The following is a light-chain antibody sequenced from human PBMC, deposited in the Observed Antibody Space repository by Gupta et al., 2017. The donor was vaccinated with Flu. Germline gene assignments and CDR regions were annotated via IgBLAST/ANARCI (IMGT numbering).Light chain of an antibody. J-gene: IGLJ2*01. V-gene: IGLV1-47*01. CDR3: AAWDDSLNGVV. CDR2: RSN. CDR1: SSNVGNNY. Sequence: QSVLTQPPSVSGTSGQRVTISCSGGSSNVGNNYVYWYRQFPGAAPKLLIFRSNQRPSGVSDRFSGSKSGTSASLAISGLRSEDEADYSCAAWDDSLNGVVFGGGTKLTVL.